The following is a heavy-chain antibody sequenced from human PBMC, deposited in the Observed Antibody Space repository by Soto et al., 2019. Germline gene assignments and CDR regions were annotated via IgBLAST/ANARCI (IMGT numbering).Heavy chain of an antibody. J-gene: IGHJ4*02. CDR3: ARGGFSGSGSFIQGDY. D-gene: IGHD3-10*01. V-gene: IGHV3-74*01. CDR2: IKSDGSNI. Sequence: EVQLVESGGGLVQPGGSLRLSCAASGFTFSSYWMHWVRQAPGKGLVWVSRIKSDGSNINYADSVKGRFTISRDNAKHTLYLQMNSLRAEDTAIYYCARGGFSGSGSFIQGDYWGQGTLVTVSS. CDR1: GFTFSSYW.